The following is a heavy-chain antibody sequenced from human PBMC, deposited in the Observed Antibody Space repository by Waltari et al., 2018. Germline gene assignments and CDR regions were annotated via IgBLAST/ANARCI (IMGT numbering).Heavy chain of an antibody. J-gene: IGHJ4*02. Sequence: EVHLVESGGDLVQAGGSLRLSCSTSGFSISENGMNWVRQAPGKGLEWVSYISSSGTTISYADSVRCRFTISRDTANNSLFLQMNNLRADDTGVYYCARQFAYWGQGALVTVSS. CDR3: ARQFAY. V-gene: IGHV3-48*03. CDR1: GFSISENG. CDR2: ISSSGTTI.